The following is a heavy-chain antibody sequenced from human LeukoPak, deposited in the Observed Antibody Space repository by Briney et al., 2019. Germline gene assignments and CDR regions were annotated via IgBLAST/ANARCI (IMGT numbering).Heavy chain of an antibody. CDR1: GYTFTGYY. J-gene: IGHJ4*02. CDR3: AKDLAVAGTSFSHLLDY. D-gene: IGHD6-19*01. Sequence: SVKVSCKASGYTFTGYYMHWVRQAPGQGLEWMGWINPNSGGTNYAQKFQGRVTMTRDTSISTAYMELSRLRSDDTAVYYCAKDLAVAGTSFSHLLDYWGQGTLVTVSS. CDR2: INPNSGGT. V-gene: IGHV1-2*02.